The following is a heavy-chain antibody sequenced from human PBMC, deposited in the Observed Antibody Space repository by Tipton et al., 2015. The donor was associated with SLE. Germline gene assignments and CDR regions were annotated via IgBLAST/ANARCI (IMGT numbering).Heavy chain of an antibody. Sequence: TLSLTCTVSGGSISSGDYYWSWIRQPPGKGLEWIGYIYYSGSTYYNPSLKTRFIMSVDTSKNQFSLKLSSVTAADTAVYYCARGDSLLRLGDPFDYWGQGTLVTVSS. D-gene: IGHD3-16*01. V-gene: IGHV4-30-4*01. CDR1: GGSISSGDYY. CDR2: IYYSGST. CDR3: ARGDSLLRLGDPFDY. J-gene: IGHJ4*02.